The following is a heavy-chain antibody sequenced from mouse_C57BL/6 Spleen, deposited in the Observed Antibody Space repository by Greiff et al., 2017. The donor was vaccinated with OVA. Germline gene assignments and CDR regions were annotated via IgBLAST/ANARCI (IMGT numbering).Heavy chain of an antibody. V-gene: IGHV1-15*01. J-gene: IGHJ2*01. CDR2: IDPETGGT. Sequence: QVTLKVSGAELVRPGASVTLSCKASGYTFTDYEMHWVKQTPVHGLEWIGAIDPETGGTAYNQKFKGKAILTADKSSSTAYMELRSLTSEASAVYYCTRGGYGGALGYWGQGTTLTVSS. D-gene: IGHD2-14*01. CDR3: TRGGYGGALGY. CDR1: GYTFTDYE.